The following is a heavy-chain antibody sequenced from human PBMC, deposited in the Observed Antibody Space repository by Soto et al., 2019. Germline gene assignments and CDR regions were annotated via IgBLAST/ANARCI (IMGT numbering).Heavy chain of an antibody. CDR3: ARDNWNDVSLYNWFDP. V-gene: IGHV4-61*08. J-gene: IGHJ5*02. CDR2: IYYSGST. Sequence: PSETLSLTCTVSGGSVSSGGYYWSWIRQHPGKGLEWIGYIYYSGSTNYNPSLKSRVTISVDTSKNQFSLKLSSVTAADTAVYYCARDNWNDVSLYNWFDPWGQGTLVTVSS. D-gene: IGHD1-20*01. CDR1: GGSVSSGGYY.